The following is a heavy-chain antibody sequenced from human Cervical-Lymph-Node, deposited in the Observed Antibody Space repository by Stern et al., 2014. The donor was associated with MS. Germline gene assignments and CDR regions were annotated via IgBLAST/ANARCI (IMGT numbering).Heavy chain of an antibody. Sequence: QVQLGQSGAEVKKPGSSVKVSCKASGGTFNSYAISWVRQAPGQGLEWMGGIIPVCNTSTYAQKFQGRVTITSNDSASTASMELSILRSEDTAVYYCARVNHYHSYFAMDVWGQGTTVTVSS. CDR2: IIPVCNTS. J-gene: IGHJ6*02. V-gene: IGHV1-69*01. CDR3: ARVNHYHSYFAMDV. CDR1: GGTFNSYA.